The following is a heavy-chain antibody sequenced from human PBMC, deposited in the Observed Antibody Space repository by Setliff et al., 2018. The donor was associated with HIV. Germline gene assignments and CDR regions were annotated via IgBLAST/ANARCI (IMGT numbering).Heavy chain of an antibody. CDR1: GFSLAPRGAS. J-gene: IGHJ4*02. Sequence: SGPTLVNPTQTLTLTCTFSGFSLAPRGASVGWIRQPPGRALEWLALIYWNGDERYSASLQGRLSIAKDTSRNQVVLTLTNMSPDDTATYFCAHGRTGIAPPDFDYWGPGSLVTVSS. D-gene: IGHD7-27*01. CDR3: AHGRTGIAPPDFDY. V-gene: IGHV2-5*01. CDR2: IYWNGDE.